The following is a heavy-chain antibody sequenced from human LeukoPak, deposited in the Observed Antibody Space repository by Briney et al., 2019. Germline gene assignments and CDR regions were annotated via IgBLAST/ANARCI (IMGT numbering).Heavy chain of an antibody. Sequence: SETLSLTCTVSGGSISSSSYYWGWIRQPPGKGLEWIGSMYYSGSTYYNPSLKSRVTISVDTSKNQFSLKLSSVTAADTAVYYCARAPSVGSYDGWFDPWGQGTLVTASS. J-gene: IGHJ5*02. V-gene: IGHV4-39*07. CDR1: GGSISSSSYY. CDR2: MYYSGST. D-gene: IGHD1-26*01. CDR3: ARAPSVGSYDGWFDP.